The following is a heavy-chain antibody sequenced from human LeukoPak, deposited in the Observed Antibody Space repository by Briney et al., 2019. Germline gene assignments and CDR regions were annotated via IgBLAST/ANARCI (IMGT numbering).Heavy chain of an antibody. CDR2: IYTSGST. CDR3: ARASPTTNKGAYGWFDP. V-gene: IGHV4-4*07. Sequence: SETLSLTCTVSGRSIIGYYCGWIRQPGGKGLGWIGRIYTSGSTNYNPSRKSRVTMSVDTSKNQFSLKLSSGTAAGTAVYYCARASPTTNKGAYGWFDPWGQGTLVTVSS. D-gene: IGHD1-14*01. CDR1: GRSIIGYY. J-gene: IGHJ5*02.